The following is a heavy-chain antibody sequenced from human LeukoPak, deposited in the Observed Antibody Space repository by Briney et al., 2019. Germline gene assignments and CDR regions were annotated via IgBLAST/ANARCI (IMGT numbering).Heavy chain of an antibody. J-gene: IGHJ4*02. D-gene: IGHD3-22*01. Sequence: ASVKLSCKASGGTFSSYAISWVRQAPGQGLEWMGGIIPIFGTANYAQKFQGRVTITTDESTSTAYMELSSLRSEDTAVYYCARAGHYYDSSGYYSFDYWGQGTLVTVSS. CDR3: ARAGHYYDSSGYYSFDY. CDR2: IIPIFGTA. CDR1: GGTFSSYA. V-gene: IGHV1-69*05.